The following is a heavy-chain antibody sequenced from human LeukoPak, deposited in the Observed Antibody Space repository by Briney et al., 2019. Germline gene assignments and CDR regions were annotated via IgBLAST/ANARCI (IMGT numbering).Heavy chain of an antibody. Sequence: SETLSLTCTVSGGSISSYYWSWIRQPAGKGLEWIGRIYTGGSTNYNPSLKSRVTMSVDTSKNQFSLKLSSVTAADTAAYYCARESQYTLGYYMDVWGKGTTVTVSS. J-gene: IGHJ6*03. V-gene: IGHV4-4*07. D-gene: IGHD2-2*02. CDR3: ARESQYTLGYYMDV. CDR2: IYTGGST. CDR1: GGSISSYY.